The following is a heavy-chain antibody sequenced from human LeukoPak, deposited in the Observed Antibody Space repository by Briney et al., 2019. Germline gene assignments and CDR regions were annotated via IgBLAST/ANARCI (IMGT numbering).Heavy chain of an antibody. CDR3: ARDLCSVEPAAPCYYFDY. D-gene: IGHD2-2*01. J-gene: IGHJ4*02. CDR2: SSAYNENT. CDR1: GYTLSRYG. Sequence: ASVKVSCKASGYTLSRYGISWVRQAPGQGLEWMGWSSAYNENTNSALKVQGRVTMTTDTSTSTAYMELRSLRSDDTAVYYCARDLCSVEPAAPCYYFDYWGQGTLATVSS. V-gene: IGHV1-18*01.